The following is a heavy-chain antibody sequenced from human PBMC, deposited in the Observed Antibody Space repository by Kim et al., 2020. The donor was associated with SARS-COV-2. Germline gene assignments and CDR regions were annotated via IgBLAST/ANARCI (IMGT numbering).Heavy chain of an antibody. CDR3: ARDLSWFGALLTDY. V-gene: IGHV7-4-1*02. CDR2: INTNTGNP. J-gene: IGHJ4*02. Sequence: ASVKVSCKASGYTFTNYAMIWVRQAPGQGLEWMGWINTNTGNPTYAQGFTGRFVFSLDTSVSTAYLQISSLKAEDTAVYCCARDLSWFGALLTDYWGQGTLVTVS. CDR1: GYTFTNYA. D-gene: IGHD3-10*01.